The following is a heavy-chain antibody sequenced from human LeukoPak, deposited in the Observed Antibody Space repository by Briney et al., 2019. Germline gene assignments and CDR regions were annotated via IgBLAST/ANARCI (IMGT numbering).Heavy chain of an antibody. V-gene: IGHV3-11*01. Sequence: KPGGSLRLSCAASGFTFSDYYMSWIRQAPGKGLEWVSYISSSGSTIYYADPVKGRFTISRDNAKNSLYLQMNSLRAEDTAVYYCARQGTGTTPDRPFYYYYGMDVWGQGTTVTVSS. CDR2: ISSSGSTI. CDR3: ARQGTGTTPDRPFYYYYGMDV. CDR1: GFTFSDYY. D-gene: IGHD1-1*01. J-gene: IGHJ6*02.